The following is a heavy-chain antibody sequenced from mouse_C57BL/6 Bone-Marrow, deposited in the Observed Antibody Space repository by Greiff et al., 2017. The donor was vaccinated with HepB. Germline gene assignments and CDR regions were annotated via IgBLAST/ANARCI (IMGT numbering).Heavy chain of an antibody. J-gene: IGHJ2*01. CDR2: ISDGGSYT. CDR1: GFTFSSYA. CDR3: ARVLLRYYFDY. Sequence: EVHLVESGGGLVKPGGSLKLSCAASGFTFSSYAMSWVRQTPEKRLEWVATISDGGSYTYYPDNVKGRFTISRDNAKNNLYLQMSHLKSEDTAMYYCARVLLRYYFDYWGQGTTLTVSS. V-gene: IGHV5-4*01. D-gene: IGHD1-1*01.